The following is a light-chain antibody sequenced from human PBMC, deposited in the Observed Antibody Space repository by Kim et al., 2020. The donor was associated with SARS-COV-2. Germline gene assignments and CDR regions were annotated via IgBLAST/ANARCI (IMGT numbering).Light chain of an antibody. CDR3: CSYAGSSTSWV. CDR1: SSDVGTYNL. V-gene: IGLV2-23*01. J-gene: IGLJ3*02. Sequence: QSALTQPASVSGSPGQSITISCTGTSSDVGTYNLVSWYQQHPGKAPEVMIYEDNKRPSGVSNRFSGSKSGNTASLTISGLQPEDEADYFCCSYAGSSTSWVFGGGTQLTVL. CDR2: EDN.